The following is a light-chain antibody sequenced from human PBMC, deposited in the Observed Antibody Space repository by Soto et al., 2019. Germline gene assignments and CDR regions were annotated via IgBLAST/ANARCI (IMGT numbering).Light chain of an antibody. J-gene: IGKJ2*01. CDR3: QQYCSSPYT. Sequence: EIVLQQSPGTLSLSPGERATLSCRASQSIVRSYLAWYQQKPGQAPRLLIYGASSRATGIPDRFSGSGSGTDFTLTISILEPEDFAVYYCQQYCSSPYTFGQGTKLEIK. CDR1: QSIVRSY. CDR2: GAS. V-gene: IGKV3-20*01.